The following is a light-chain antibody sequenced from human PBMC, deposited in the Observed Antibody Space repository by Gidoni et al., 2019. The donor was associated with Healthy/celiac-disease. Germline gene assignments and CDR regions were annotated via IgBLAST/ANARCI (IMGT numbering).Light chain of an antibody. CDR3: QQYNSYPLT. Sequence: DIQMTQSPSTLSASVGDRVTITCRASQSISSWLAWYQQKPGKAPKLLIYKASSLESGGPSRFSGSGSGTEFTLTISSLQPDDFATYYCQQYNSYPLTFGPGTKVDIK. J-gene: IGKJ3*01. CDR1: QSISSW. V-gene: IGKV1-5*03. CDR2: KAS.